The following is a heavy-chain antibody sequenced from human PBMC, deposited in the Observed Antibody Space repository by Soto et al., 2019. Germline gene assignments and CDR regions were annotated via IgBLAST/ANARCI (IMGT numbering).Heavy chain of an antibody. D-gene: IGHD3-3*01. Sequence: CTVIGGSSISYYWYFSRQPPAWGQKWIGFIYYAGSTKYNPSLNSRVTISVDTSKNQFSLTVTSVTAADTAVYYCAAGTDEDFWSGYPKVFDYWVQGTLDPGFS. V-gene: IGHV4-59*08. CDR2: IYYAGST. J-gene: IGHJ4*02. CDR1: GGSSISYY. CDR3: AAGTDEDFWSGYPKVFDY.